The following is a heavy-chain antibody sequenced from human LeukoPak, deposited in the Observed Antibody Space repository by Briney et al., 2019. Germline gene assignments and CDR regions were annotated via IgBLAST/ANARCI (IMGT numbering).Heavy chain of an antibody. V-gene: IGHV3-23*01. CDR1: GFTFSSHA. Sequence: GGSLRLSCAASGFTFSSHAMSWVRQAPGKGLEWVSAIRGNGGSTYYVESVKGRFTISRDNAKNSLYLQMNSLRAEDTAVYYCARESYYESSGYYQNYYYYGMDVWGQGTTVTVSS. J-gene: IGHJ6*02. CDR2: IRGNGGST. D-gene: IGHD3-22*01. CDR3: ARESYYESSGYYQNYYYYGMDV.